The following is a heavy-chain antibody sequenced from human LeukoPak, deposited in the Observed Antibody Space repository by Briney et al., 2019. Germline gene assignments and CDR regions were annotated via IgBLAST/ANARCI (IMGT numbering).Heavy chain of an antibody. D-gene: IGHD3-22*01. Sequence: ASVKVSCKASGYTFTGYYMHWVRQAPGQGLEWMGWINPNNGGTNYAQKFQGRVTMTRDTSISTAYMELSRLRSDDTAVYYCARLPYYYDSSGYIMPTEFDYWGQGTLVTVSS. CDR1: GYTFTGYY. CDR2: INPNNGGT. J-gene: IGHJ4*02. CDR3: ARLPYYYDSSGYIMPTEFDY. V-gene: IGHV1-2*02.